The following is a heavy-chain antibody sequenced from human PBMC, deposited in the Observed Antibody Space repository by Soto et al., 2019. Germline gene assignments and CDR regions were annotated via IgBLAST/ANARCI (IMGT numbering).Heavy chain of an antibody. J-gene: IGHJ4*02. D-gene: IGHD6-6*01. CDR3: ARDKGIAARPNYFDY. Sequence: SVKVSCKASGATLSSYAISWVRQAPGQGLEWMGGIIPIFGTANYAQKFQGRVTITADESTSTAYMELSSLRSEDTAVYYCARDKGIAARPNYFDYWGQGTLVTVSS. CDR2: IIPIFGTA. CDR1: GATLSSYA. V-gene: IGHV1-69*13.